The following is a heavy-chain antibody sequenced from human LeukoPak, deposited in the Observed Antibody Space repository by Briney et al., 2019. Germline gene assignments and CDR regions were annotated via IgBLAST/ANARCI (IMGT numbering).Heavy chain of an antibody. CDR1: GSTFSTFA. V-gene: IGHV3-23*01. CDR2: IFPSGGEI. J-gene: IGHJ4*02. CDR3: ATYRQVLLPFES. D-gene: IGHD2-8*02. Sequence: GGSLRLSCAASGSTFSTFAMIWVRQPPGKGLEWVSSIFPSGGEIHYADSVRGRFTISRDNSKSTLSLQMDSLRAEDTAIYYCATYRQVLLPFESWGQGTLVTVSS.